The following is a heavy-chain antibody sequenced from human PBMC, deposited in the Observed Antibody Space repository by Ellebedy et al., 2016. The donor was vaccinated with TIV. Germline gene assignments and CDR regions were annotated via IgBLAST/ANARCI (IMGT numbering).Heavy chain of an antibody. Sequence: SETLSLXXTVSGGSISSYYWSWIRQPPGKGLEWIGYIYYSGSTNYNPSLKSRVTISVDTSKNQFSLKLSSVTAADTAVYYCARDQAVDAFDIWGQGTMVTVSS. J-gene: IGHJ3*02. V-gene: IGHV4-59*13. CDR3: ARDQAVDAFDI. CDR2: IYYSGST. D-gene: IGHD6-25*01. CDR1: GGSISSYY.